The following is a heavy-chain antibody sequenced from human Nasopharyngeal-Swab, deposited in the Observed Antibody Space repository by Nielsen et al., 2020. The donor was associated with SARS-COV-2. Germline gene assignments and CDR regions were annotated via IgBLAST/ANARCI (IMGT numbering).Heavy chain of an antibody. J-gene: IGHJ4*02. CDR3: ARGSGYYDSSGYSDY. V-gene: IGHV4-59*13. Sequence: SETLSLTCTVSGGSISSYYWSWIRQPPGKGLEWIGYIYYSGSTNYNPSLKSRVTISVATSKHQFSLKLSSVTAADTAVYYCARGSGYYDSSGYSDYWGQGTLVTVSS. CDR1: GGSISSYY. D-gene: IGHD3-22*01. CDR2: IYYSGST.